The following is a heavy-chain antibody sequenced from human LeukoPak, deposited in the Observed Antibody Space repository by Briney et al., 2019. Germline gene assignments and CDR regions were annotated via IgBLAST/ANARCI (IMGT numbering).Heavy chain of an antibody. J-gene: IGHJ6*03. CDR3: ARVQGYYYYMDV. CDR2: ISYNGGSA. Sequence: GGSLRLSCAASGFTFSNYAMSWVRQAPGKGLEYVSTISYNGGSANYADSVKGRFTISRDNSKNTLYLQVGSLRDEDMAVYYCARVQGYYYYMDVWGKGTTVTVSS. CDR1: GFTFSNYA. V-gene: IGHV3-64*02.